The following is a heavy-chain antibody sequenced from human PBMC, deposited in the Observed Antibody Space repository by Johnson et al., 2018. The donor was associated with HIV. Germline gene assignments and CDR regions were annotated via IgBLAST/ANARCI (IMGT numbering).Heavy chain of an antibody. CDR1: GFTFSSYW. V-gene: IGHV3-7*05. Sequence: VQLVESGGGLVKPGGSLRLSCAASGFTFSSYWMSWVRQAPGKGLEWVANIKQDGSEKYYVDSVKGRFTISRDNAKNSLYLQMNSLRAEDTAVYYCARARQGAVVKWGPGKMDAFDIWGQGTMVTVSS. D-gene: IGHD4-23*01. CDR3: ARARQGAVVKWGPGKMDAFDI. CDR2: IKQDGSEK. J-gene: IGHJ3*02.